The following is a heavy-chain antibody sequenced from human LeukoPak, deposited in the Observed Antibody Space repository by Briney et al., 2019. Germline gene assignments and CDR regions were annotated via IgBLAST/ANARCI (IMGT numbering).Heavy chain of an antibody. D-gene: IGHD3-10*01. J-gene: IGHJ4*02. CDR2: MNPNSGNT. CDR1: GYTFTSYD. V-gene: IGHV1-8*01. CDR3: ARGGRSRYYGSGSSNIGRDY. Sequence: GASVKVSCKASGYTFTSYDINWVRQATGQGLEWMGWMNPNSGNTGYAQKFQGRVTMTRNTSISTAYMELSSLRSEDTAVYYCARGGRSRYYGSGSSNIGRDYWGQGTLVTVPS.